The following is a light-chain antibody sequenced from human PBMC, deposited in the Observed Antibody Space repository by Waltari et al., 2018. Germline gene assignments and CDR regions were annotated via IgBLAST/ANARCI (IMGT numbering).Light chain of an antibody. Sequence: EIVLTQSPATLSLSPGERATLSCRASQSIASYLAWYQQKPGQAPTLLIYDASNRATGIPARFSGSGSGTDFTLTISSLKPEDFAVYYCQLRSRAFGQGTRLEIK. CDR2: DAS. CDR3: QLRSRA. J-gene: IGKJ5*01. V-gene: IGKV3-11*01. CDR1: QSIASY.